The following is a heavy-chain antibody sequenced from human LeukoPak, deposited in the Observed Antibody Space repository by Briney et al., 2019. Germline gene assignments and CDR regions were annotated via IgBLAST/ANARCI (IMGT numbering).Heavy chain of an antibody. J-gene: IGHJ5*02. CDR2: ISSSSSYI. V-gene: IGHV3-21*01. CDR3: ARAHSSGWYWFDP. CDR1: GFTFSSYS. D-gene: IGHD6-19*01. Sequence: PEGSLRLSCAAPGFTFSSYSMNWVRQAPGKGLEWVSSISSSSSYIYYADSVKGRFTISRDNAKNSLYLQMNSLRAEDTAVYYCARAHSSGWYWFDPWGQGTLVTVSS.